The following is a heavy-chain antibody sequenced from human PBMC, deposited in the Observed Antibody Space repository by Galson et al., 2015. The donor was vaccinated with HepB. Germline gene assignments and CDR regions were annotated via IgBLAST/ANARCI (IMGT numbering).Heavy chain of an antibody. Sequence: LRLSCAASGFTFSSYWMSWVRQAPGKGLEWVANIKQDGSEKYYVDSVKGRFTISRDNAKNSLYLQMNSLRAEDTAVYYCARAPHYWYSSGGDWGDYWGQGTLVTVSS. V-gene: IGHV3-7*01. CDR3: ARAPHYWYSSGGDWGDY. CDR2: IKQDGSEK. D-gene: IGHD6-19*01. J-gene: IGHJ4*02. CDR1: GFTFSSYW.